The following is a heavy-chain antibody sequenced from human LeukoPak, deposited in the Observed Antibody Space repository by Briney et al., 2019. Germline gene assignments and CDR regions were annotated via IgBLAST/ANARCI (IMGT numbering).Heavy chain of an antibody. D-gene: IGHD2-2*01. V-gene: IGHV3-7*01. Sequence: GGSLRLSCAASGFNFNRFWMSWVRQAPGKGLEWVANIKQDGSEKYYVDSVKGRFTISRDNAKNSLYLQMNSLRAEDTAVYYCARTLVPALASLYYWGQGTLVTVSS. CDR3: ARTLVPALASLYY. CDR2: IKQDGSEK. CDR1: GFNFNRFW. J-gene: IGHJ4*02.